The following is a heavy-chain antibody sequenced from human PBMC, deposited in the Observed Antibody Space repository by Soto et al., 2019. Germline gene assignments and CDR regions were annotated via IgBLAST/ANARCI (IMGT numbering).Heavy chain of an antibody. Sequence: EAQLLQSGGGLVPPGGSLRRSCVASGFAFGNYPMAWVRQTPGKGLQWISTISGSGGMTDYEDSVRGSFTVSIDHSKDTVHLQMTILRADDTPVYYCAKDRTMARGIRAFDIWGQGTTVTISS. CDR3: AKDRTMARGIRAFDI. J-gene: IGHJ3*02. CDR2: ISGSGGMT. V-gene: IGHV3-23*01. D-gene: IGHD3-10*01. CDR1: GFAFGNYP.